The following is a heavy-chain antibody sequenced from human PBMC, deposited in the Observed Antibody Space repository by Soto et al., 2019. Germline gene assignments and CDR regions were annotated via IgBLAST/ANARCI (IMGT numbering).Heavy chain of an antibody. CDR3: ARSGIYCTNGVCNYYYYYYMDV. CDR1: GGSISSYY. D-gene: IGHD2-8*01. V-gene: IGHV4-59*01. J-gene: IGHJ6*03. CDR2: IYYSGST. Sequence: SETLSLTCTVSGGSISSYYWSWIRQPPGKGLEWIGYIYYSGSTNYNPSLKSRVTISVDTSKNQFSLKLSSVTAADTAVYYCARSGIYCTNGVCNYYYYYYMDVWGKGTTVTVSS.